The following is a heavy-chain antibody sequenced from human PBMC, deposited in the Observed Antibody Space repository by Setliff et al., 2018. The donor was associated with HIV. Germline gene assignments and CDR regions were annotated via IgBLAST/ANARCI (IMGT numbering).Heavy chain of an antibody. Sequence: PGGSLRLSCAASGFTFGTYSLNWVRQAPGKGLEWISCISSSSSSIYYADSVKGRFTISRDNAKNSLYLQMKSLRAEDTALYYCATDSPSFYWGQGTLVTVSS. D-gene: IGHD2-2*01. CDR2: ISSSSSSI. CDR3: ATDSPSFY. J-gene: IGHJ4*02. CDR1: GFTFGTYS. V-gene: IGHV3-48*01.